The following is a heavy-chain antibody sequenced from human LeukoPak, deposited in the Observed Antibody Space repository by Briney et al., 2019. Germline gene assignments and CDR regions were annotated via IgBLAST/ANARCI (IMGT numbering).Heavy chain of an antibody. V-gene: IGHV4-59*01. Sequence: SETLSLTCTVSGDSITSYYWSWVRQPPGKGLEWIGYIYYSGSTNYNPSLKSRVTISVDTSKNQFSLKLSSVTAADTAVYYCATSVSGSSFDYWGQGTLVTVSS. D-gene: IGHD3-22*01. CDR2: IYYSGST. CDR3: ATSVSGSSFDY. J-gene: IGHJ4*02. CDR1: GDSITSYY.